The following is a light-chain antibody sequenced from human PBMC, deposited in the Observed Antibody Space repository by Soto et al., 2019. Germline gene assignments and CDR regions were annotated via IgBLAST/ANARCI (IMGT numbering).Light chain of an antibody. CDR3: AAWDDSLNGCV. Sequence: QSVLTQPPSASGTPGQRVTISCSGSSSNIGTYRVSWYQHFPGTAPRLLMYSDNQRPSGVPDRFSASKSGASASLAISGLQSEDEAYFYCAAWDDSLNGCVFGTGTKLTVL. V-gene: IGLV1-44*01. J-gene: IGLJ1*01. CDR2: SDN. CDR1: SSNIGTYR.